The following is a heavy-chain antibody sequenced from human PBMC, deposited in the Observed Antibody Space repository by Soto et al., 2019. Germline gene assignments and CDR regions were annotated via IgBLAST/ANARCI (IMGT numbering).Heavy chain of an antibody. V-gene: IGHV2-5*02. CDR2: LYWDDDK. CDR1: VFSISTSAAG. J-gene: IGHJ4*02. CDR3: EQRVVAGFTYYSNY. Sequence: HITLKASGPTLVKPTQNLTLTCTFSVFSISTSAAGVRWIRQPPGKALEWLAFLYWDDDKRYSLTLKSSLPITKATSKNQVVLSMFNRDPVDTATYYCEQRVVAGFTYYSNYLGQGTLGRVSS. D-gene: IGHD2-15*01.